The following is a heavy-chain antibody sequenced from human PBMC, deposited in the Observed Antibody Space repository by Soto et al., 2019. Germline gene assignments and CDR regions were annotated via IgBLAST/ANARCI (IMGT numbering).Heavy chain of an antibody. J-gene: IGHJ3*02. CDR1: GYTFTSYG. CDR3: ARDRGGAVDRPVYMVRGPIGDAFDI. V-gene: IGHV1-18*01. D-gene: IGHD3-10*01. Sequence: ASVKVSCKASGYTFTSYGISWVRQAPGQGLEWMGWISAYNGNTNYAQKLQGRVTMTTDTSTSTAYMELRSLRSDDTAVYYCARDRGGAVDRPVYMVRGPIGDAFDIWGQGTMVTVSS. CDR2: ISAYNGNT.